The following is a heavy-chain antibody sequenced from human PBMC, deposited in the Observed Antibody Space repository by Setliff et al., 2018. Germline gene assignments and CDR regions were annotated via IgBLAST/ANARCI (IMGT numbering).Heavy chain of an antibody. D-gene: IGHD4-4*01. CDR1: DFSINSGYY. V-gene: IGHV4-38-2*01. Sequence: PSETLSLTCSVSDFSINSGYYWGWIRQSPGEGLEWIGSIYRNGNTYYNPSLKSRVTISVDTSKNQFSLKLSSVTAADTAVYYCASYRQDVNYWGQGTLVTVSS. J-gene: IGHJ4*02. CDR3: ASYRQDVNY. CDR2: IYRNGNT.